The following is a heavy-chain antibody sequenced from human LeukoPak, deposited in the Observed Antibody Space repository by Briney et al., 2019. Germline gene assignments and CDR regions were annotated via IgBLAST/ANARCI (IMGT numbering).Heavy chain of an antibody. CDR2: INHSGST. V-gene: IGHV4-34*01. CDR1: GGSFSGYY. J-gene: IGHJ4*02. Sequence: SETLSLTCTVYGGSFSGYYWSWLRQPPGKGLEWIGEINHSGSTNYNPSLKSRVAISVDTSKNQFSLKLSSVTAADTAVYYCARGPLLFCSSTSCYPRNDYWGQGTPVTVSS. CDR3: ARGPLLFCSSTSCYPRNDY. D-gene: IGHD2-2*01.